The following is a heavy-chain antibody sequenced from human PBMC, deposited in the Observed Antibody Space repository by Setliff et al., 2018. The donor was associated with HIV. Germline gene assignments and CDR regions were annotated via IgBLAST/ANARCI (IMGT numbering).Heavy chain of an antibody. CDR1: GYTFTSYG. V-gene: IGHV1-18*01. D-gene: IGHD2-2*01. J-gene: IGHJ6*02. CDR3: ASAYCSSTSCYVRWGNGMDV. Sequence: VASVKVSCKASGYTFTSYGISWVRQAPGQGLEWMGWISAYNGNTNYAQKLQGRVTMTTDTSTSTAYTELSSLRSDDTAMYYCASAYCSSTSCYVRWGNGMDVWGQGTTVTVSS. CDR2: ISAYNGNT.